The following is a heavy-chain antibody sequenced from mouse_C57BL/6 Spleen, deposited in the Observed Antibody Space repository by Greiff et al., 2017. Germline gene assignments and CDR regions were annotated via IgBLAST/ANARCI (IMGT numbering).Heavy chain of an antibody. J-gene: IGHJ2*01. Sequence: QVQLQQPGAELVKPGASVKLSCKASGYTFTSYWMHWVKQRPGKGLEWIGMIHPNSGSTNYNEKFKSKATLTVDKSSSTAYMQLSSLTSEDSAVYYCARFTSEDYFGCWGKGTTLTVAT. CDR3: ARFTSEDYFGC. D-gene: IGHD1-1*01. V-gene: IGHV1-64*01. CDR1: GYTFTSYW. CDR2: IHPNSGST.